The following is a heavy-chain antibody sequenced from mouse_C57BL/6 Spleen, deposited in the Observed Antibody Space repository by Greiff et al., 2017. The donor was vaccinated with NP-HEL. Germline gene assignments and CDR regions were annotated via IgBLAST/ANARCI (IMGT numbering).Heavy chain of an antibody. D-gene: IGHD1-1*01. CDR3: ARHYYGSSLFAD. CDR2: INPSTGGT. CDR1: GYSFTGYY. J-gene: IGHJ3*01. V-gene: IGHV1-42*01. Sequence: EVQLQQSGPELVKPGASVKISCKASGYSFTGYYMNWVKQSPEKSLEWIGEINPSTGGTTYNQKFKAKATLTVDKSSSTAYMQLKSLTSEDSAVYYCARHYYGSSLFADWGQGTLVTVSA.